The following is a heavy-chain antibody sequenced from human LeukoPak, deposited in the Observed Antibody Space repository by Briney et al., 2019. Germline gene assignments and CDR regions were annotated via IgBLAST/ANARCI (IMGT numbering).Heavy chain of an antibody. CDR2: INHSGST. D-gene: IGHD3-22*01. CDR3: ARGCFGGYYSWSESRRNYYFDY. Sequence: SETLSLTCAVYGGSFSGYYWSWIRQPPGKGLEWIGEINHSGSTNYNPSLKSRVTISVDTSKNQFSLKLSSVTAADTAVYYCARGCFGGYYSWSESRRNYYFDYWGQGTLVTLSS. CDR1: GGSFSGYY. J-gene: IGHJ4*02. V-gene: IGHV4-34*01.